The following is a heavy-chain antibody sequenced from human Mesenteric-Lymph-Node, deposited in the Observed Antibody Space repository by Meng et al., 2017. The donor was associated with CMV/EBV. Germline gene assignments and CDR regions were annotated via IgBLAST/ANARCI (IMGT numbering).Heavy chain of an antibody. CDR2: ISSSSSYR. V-gene: IGHV3-21*01. CDR1: GFTFSSYS. Sequence: GESLKISCAASGFTFSSYSMNWVRQAPGKGLEWVSSISSSSSYRYYADSVKGRFTISRDNAKNSLYLQMNSLRAEDTAVYYCAREETGTRNAFDIWGQGTMVTVSS. CDR3: AREETGTRNAFDI. J-gene: IGHJ3*02. D-gene: IGHD1-1*01.